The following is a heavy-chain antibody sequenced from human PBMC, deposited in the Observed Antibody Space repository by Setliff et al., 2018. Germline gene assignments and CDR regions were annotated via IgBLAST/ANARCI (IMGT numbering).Heavy chain of an antibody. V-gene: IGHV1-18*01. Sequence: ASVKVSCKTSGYTFTNYGITWVRQAPGQGLEWMGWINNYSFKTNYPQKFLGRVTLTTDTSTTTAFMELRGLRPDDSAVYYCARLVRFCTQTACQKVAGDESWGQGTLVTVSS. J-gene: IGHJ5*01. CDR1: GYTFTNYG. CDR2: INNYSFKT. CDR3: ARLVRFCTQTACQKVAGDES. D-gene: IGHD2-8*01.